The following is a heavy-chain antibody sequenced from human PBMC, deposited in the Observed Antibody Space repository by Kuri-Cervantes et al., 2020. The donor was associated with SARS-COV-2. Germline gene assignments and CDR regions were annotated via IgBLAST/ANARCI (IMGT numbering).Heavy chain of an antibody. CDR2: IYTSGST. Sequence: SETLSLTCTVSGGSISSYYWSWIRQPAGKGLEWIGRIYTSGSTNYNPPHKSRVTMSVDTSKNQFSLKLSSVTAADTAVYYCARDLIAAAGQYYYYGMDVWGQGTTVTVSS. V-gene: IGHV4-4*07. J-gene: IGHJ6*02. D-gene: IGHD6-13*01. CDR1: GGSISSYY. CDR3: ARDLIAAAGQYYYYGMDV.